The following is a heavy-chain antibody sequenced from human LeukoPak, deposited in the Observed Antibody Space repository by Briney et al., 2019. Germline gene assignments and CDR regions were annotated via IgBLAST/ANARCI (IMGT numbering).Heavy chain of an antibody. J-gene: IGHJ4*02. Sequence: PGGSLRLSCAASGFILSQYGFNWVRQAPGKGLEWVSVISRSGTETYHADSVRGRFTISRDNAKNTLYLQMNSLRAEDTAVYYCAKKSPDSSGNPAYDWGQGTLVTVSS. D-gene: IGHD4-23*01. CDR3: AKKSPDSSGNPAYD. V-gene: IGHV3-23*01. CDR2: ISRSGTET. CDR1: GFILSQYG.